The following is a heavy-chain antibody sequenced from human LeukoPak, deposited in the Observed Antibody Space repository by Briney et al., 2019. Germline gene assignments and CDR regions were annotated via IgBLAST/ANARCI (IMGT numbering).Heavy chain of an antibody. CDR1: GFTFSSYW. V-gene: IGHV3-7*01. CDR2: IKQDGSEK. CDR3: ARDGSSTVLAAISGY. Sequence: GGSLRLSCAASGFTFSSYWMSWVRQAPGKGLEWVANIKQDGSEKYYVDSVKGRFTISRDNAKNSLYLQMNSLRAEDTAVYYCARDGSSTVLAAISGYWGQGTLVTVSS. J-gene: IGHJ4*02. D-gene: IGHD2-2*01.